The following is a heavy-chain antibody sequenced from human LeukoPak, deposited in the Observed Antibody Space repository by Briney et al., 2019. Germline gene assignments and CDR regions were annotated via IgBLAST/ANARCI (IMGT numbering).Heavy chain of an antibody. Sequence: PSETLSLTCTVSGGSIKSYYWTWIRQPAGKGLEWIGCIYTSGATDYNPSLKSRVTMSVDTSKNQFSLNLNSVTAADTALYYCARDLAGYSSGWAFDYWGQGILVTVSS. J-gene: IGHJ4*02. D-gene: IGHD6-19*01. V-gene: IGHV4-4*07. CDR3: ARDLAGYSSGWAFDY. CDR2: IYTSGAT. CDR1: GGSIKSYY.